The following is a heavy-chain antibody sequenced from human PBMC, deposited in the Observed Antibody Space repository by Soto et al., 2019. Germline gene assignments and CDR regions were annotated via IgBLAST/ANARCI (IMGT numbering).Heavy chain of an antibody. J-gene: IGHJ5*02. Sequence: SETLSLTCTVSGGSISSYYWSWIRQPPGKGLEWIGYIYYSGSTNYNPSLKSRVTISVDTSKNQFSLKLSSVTAADTAVYYCARGIPAAIGRGYWFDPWGQGTLVTDSS. D-gene: IGHD2-2*01. V-gene: IGHV4-59*01. CDR1: GGSISSYY. CDR2: IYYSGST. CDR3: ARGIPAAIGRGYWFDP.